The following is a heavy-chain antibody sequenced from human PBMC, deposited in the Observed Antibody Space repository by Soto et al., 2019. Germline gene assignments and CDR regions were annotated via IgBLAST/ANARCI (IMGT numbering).Heavy chain of an antibody. CDR2: IWYDGSNK. CDR3: ARDPTSGWGKNWFDP. Sequence: GGSLRLSCAASGFTFRSYGMHWVRQAPGKGLEWVAVIWYDGSNKYYADSVKGRFTISRDNSKNTLYLQMNSLRAEDTAVYYCARDPTSGWGKNWFDPWGQGTLVTVSS. CDR1: GFTFRSYG. J-gene: IGHJ5*02. V-gene: IGHV3-33*01. D-gene: IGHD6-19*01.